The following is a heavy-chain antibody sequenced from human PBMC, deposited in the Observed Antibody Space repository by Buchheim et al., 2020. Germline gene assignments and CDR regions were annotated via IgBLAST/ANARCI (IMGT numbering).Heavy chain of an antibody. CDR1: GFTFSSYG. Sequence: QVQLVESGGGVVQPGRSLRLSCAASGFTFSSYGMHWVRQAPGKGLEWVAVISYDGSNKYYADSVKGRFTISRDNSKNTLSLQMNSLRAEDTAVYYCAKEGELRFLEDHLYYFDYWGQGTL. CDR2: ISYDGSNK. CDR3: AKEGELRFLEDHLYYFDY. V-gene: IGHV3-30*18. J-gene: IGHJ4*02. D-gene: IGHD3-3*01.